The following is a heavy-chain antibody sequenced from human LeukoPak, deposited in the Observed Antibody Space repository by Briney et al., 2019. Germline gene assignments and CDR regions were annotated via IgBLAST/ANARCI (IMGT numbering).Heavy chain of an antibody. V-gene: IGHV4-59*01. CDR3: ARALLWFGDGVDWFDP. Sequence: SETLSLTCTVSGGSITNSYWNWIRQSPGKGLEWIGYINYSGSTNYNPSLKSRVTISVDTSKNQFSLKLSSVTAADTAVYYCARALLWFGDGVDWFDPWGQGTLVTVSS. CDR2: INYSGST. J-gene: IGHJ5*02. CDR1: GGSITNSY. D-gene: IGHD3-10*01.